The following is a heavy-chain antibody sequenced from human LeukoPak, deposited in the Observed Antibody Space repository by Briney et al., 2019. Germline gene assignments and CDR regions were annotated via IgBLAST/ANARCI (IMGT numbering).Heavy chain of an antibody. V-gene: IGHV3-21*01. CDR3: ARGGDASGYDL. D-gene: IGHD5-12*01. J-gene: IGHJ4*02. CDR1: GFTFSSYS. Sequence: GGSLRLSCAASGFTFSSYSMNWVRQAPGMGLEWVSSISSSSSYIYYADSVKGRFTISRDNAKNSLYLQMNSLRAEDTAVYYCARGGDASGYDLWGQGTLVTVSS. CDR2: ISSSSSYI.